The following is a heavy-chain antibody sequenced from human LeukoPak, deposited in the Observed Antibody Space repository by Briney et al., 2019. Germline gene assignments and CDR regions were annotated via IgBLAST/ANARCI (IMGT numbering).Heavy chain of an antibody. CDR2: INAGNGNT. Sequence: ASVKVSCKASGYTFTSYAMHWVRQAPGHRLEWMGWINAGNGNTKYSQKFQGRVTMTEDTSTDTAYMELSSLRSEDTAVYYCAIRRGRIDYWGQGTLVTVSS. J-gene: IGHJ4*02. CDR1: GYTFTSYA. V-gene: IGHV1-3*01. CDR3: AIRRGRIDY. D-gene: IGHD1-14*01.